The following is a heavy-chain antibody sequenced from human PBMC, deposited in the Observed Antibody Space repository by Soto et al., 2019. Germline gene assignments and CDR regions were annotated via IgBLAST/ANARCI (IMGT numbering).Heavy chain of an antibody. CDR1: GFTFSNHW. CDR3: AKEYR. V-gene: IGHV3-7*01. D-gene: IGHD1-26*01. CDR2: IKEDGSEK. Sequence: EVQLVESGGGLVQPGGSLRLSCTAFGFTFSNHWMSWVRQAPGKGLERVASIKEDGSEKYYVDSVKGRFTISRDNAKNSLYLQMNSLRAEDTAVYYCAKEYRWGQGTLVTVSS. J-gene: IGHJ4*02.